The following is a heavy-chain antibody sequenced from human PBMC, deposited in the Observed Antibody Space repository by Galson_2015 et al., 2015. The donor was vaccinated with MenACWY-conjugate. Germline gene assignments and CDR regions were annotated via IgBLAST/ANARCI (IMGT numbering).Heavy chain of an antibody. CDR1: GFTFSSYS. Sequence: SLRLSCAASGFTFSSYSMNWVRQAPGKGLEWVSYISSSSSTIYYADSVKGRFTISRDNAKNSLYLQMNSLRAEDTAVYYCARSPFFTMVRGWFDPWGQGTLVTVSS. J-gene: IGHJ5*02. D-gene: IGHD3-10*01. V-gene: IGHV3-48*01. CDR2: ISSSSSTI. CDR3: ARSPFFTMVRGWFDP.